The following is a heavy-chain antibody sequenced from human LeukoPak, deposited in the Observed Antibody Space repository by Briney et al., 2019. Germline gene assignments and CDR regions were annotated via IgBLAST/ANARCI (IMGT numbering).Heavy chain of an antibody. CDR3: TRVGGWQQQPLYCFDY. V-gene: IGHV3-30*02. Sequence: PGGSLRLSCVVSGFTFSSYGLHWVRQTPGKGLEWVAFIRDDGSSKYYADSVKGRFTISRDNSRNTLYLQMNILRAEDTAVYYCTRVGGWQQQPLYCFDYWGQGTLVTVSS. CDR2: IRDDGSSK. CDR1: GFTFSSYG. D-gene: IGHD6-13*01. J-gene: IGHJ4*02.